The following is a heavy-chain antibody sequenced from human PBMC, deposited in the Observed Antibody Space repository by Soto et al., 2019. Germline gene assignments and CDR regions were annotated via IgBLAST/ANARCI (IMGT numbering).Heavy chain of an antibody. V-gene: IGHV3-11*01. CDR3: ARDVDADFRTDFDY. J-gene: IGHJ4*02. Sequence: LTCTVSGGYISSYYWSWIRQPPGKGLEWISYISGNGEIIQYAASARGRFTISRDNAENSVYLEMDSLRAEDTALYYCARDVDADFRTDFDYWGRGTLVTVSS. CDR1: GGYISSYY. CDR2: ISGNGEII. D-gene: IGHD4-17*01.